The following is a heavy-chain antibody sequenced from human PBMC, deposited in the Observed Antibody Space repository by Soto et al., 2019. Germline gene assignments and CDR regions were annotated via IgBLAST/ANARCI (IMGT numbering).Heavy chain of an antibody. CDR2: IIPISDTT. J-gene: IGHJ6*02. V-gene: IGHV1-69*01. CDR3: ARSQGSSTSLEIYYYYYYGMDV. Sequence: QVQLVQSGAEVKKPGSSVKVSCKASGGTFSSYAISWVRQAPGQGLEWMGGIIPISDTTNYAQKFQGRVTITVDESTSTRYMGLSRLRSEDTAVYYCARSQGSSTSLEIYYYYYYGMDVWGQGTTVTVSS. D-gene: IGHD2-2*01. CDR1: GGTFSSYA.